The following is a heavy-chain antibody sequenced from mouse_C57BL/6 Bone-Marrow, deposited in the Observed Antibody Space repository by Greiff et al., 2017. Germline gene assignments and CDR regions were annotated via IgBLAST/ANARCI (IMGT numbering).Heavy chain of an antibody. V-gene: IGHV3-6*01. CDR2: ISYDGSN. CDR3: ARGRGYPSWFAY. J-gene: IGHJ3*01. D-gene: IGHD2-14*01. CDR1: GYSITSGYY. Sequence: EVQLVESGPGLVKPSQSLSLTCSVTGYSITSGYYWNWIRQFPGNKLEWMGYISYDGSNNYNPSLKNRISITRDTSKNQFFLKLNSVTTEDTATYYCARGRGYPSWFAYWGQGTLVTVSA.